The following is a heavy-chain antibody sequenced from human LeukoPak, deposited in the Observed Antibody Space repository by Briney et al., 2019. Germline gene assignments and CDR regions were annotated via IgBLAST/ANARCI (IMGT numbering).Heavy chain of an antibody. CDR1: GGSISSSNW. V-gene: IGHV4-4*02. J-gene: IGHJ4*02. CDR3: ARGPVAGSGSYYFDY. CDR2: IYYSGST. D-gene: IGHD3-10*01. Sequence: PSETLSLTCAVSGGSISSSNWWSWVRQPPGKGLEWIGSIYYSGSTYYNPSLKSRVTISVDTSKNQFSLKLSSVTAADTAVYYCARGPVAGSGSYYFDYWGQGTLVTVSS.